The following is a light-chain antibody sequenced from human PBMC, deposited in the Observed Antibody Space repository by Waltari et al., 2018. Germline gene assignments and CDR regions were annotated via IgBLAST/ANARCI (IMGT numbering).Light chain of an antibody. Sequence: EIVMTQSPATLSVSPGERATLSCRASQSISSYLAWYQQKPGQAPRLLICDGANRATGIPARFSGSGSKTDFTLTIASLEPEDSAVYYCQQSYNWPRTFGQGTKVEIK. V-gene: IGKV3-11*01. J-gene: IGKJ1*01. CDR1: QSISSY. CDR2: DGA. CDR3: QQSYNWPRT.